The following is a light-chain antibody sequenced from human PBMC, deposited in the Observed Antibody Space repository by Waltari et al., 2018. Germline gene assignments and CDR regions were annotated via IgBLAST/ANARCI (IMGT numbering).Light chain of an antibody. V-gene: IGKV3-20*01. CDR2: GAS. Sequence: EIVLTQSPGPLSLSPGERATLSCRASQSVSSSYLAWYQQKPGQAPRLLIYGASIRATGIPDRFSGSGSGTDFTLTISRLEPEDFAVYYCQQYGSSQGFTFGPGTKVDIK. J-gene: IGKJ3*01. CDR1: QSVSSSY. CDR3: QQYGSSQGFT.